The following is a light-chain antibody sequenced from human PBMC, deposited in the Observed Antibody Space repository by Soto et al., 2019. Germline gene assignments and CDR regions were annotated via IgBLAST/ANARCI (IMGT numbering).Light chain of an antibody. V-gene: IGLV2-14*01. CDR3: SSYTGSSTLV. CDR2: EVG. CDR1: SSDVGGYNS. Sequence: QSALTQPASVSGSPGQSITISCTGTSSDVGGYNSVSWYQQHPGQAPKLIIYEVGHRPSEVSNRFSASKSGNTASLTISGLPAEDEADYYCSSYTGSSTLVFGGGTKLTVL. J-gene: IGLJ2*01.